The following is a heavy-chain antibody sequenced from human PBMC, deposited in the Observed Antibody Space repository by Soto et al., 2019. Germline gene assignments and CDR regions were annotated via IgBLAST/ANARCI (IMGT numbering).Heavy chain of an antibody. CDR3: ARTGPIQLWLLAAFDI. D-gene: IGHD5-18*01. J-gene: IGHJ3*02. CDR2: INHSGST. V-gene: IGHV4-34*01. CDR1: GGSFSGYY. Sequence: SETLSLTCAVYGGSFSGYYWSWIRQPPGKGLEWIGEINHSGSTNYNPSLKSRVTISVDTSKNQFSLKLSSVTAADTAVYYCARTGPIQLWLLAAFDIWGQGTMVT.